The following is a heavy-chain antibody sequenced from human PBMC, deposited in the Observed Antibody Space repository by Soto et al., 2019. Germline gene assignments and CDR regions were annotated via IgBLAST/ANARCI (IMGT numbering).Heavy chain of an antibody. CDR3: ANWLGNSGYDWEDYYYYYYMDV. Sequence: PGGSLRLSCAASGFTFSNYSMNWVRQAPGKGLEWVSSISCSSSYIYYADSVKGRFTISRDNSKNTLYLQMNSLRAEDTAVYYCANWLGNSGYDWEDYYYYYYMDVWGKGTTVTVSS. CDR2: ISCSSSYI. CDR1: GFTFSNYS. V-gene: IGHV3-21*04. J-gene: IGHJ6*03. D-gene: IGHD5-12*01.